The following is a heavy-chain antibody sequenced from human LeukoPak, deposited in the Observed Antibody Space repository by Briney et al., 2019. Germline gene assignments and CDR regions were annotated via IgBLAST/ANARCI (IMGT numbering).Heavy chain of an antibody. CDR1: GFTFSDYY. V-gene: IGHV4-59*08. D-gene: IGHD2-15*01. CDR3: ARHGILGNNLMYYFDY. Sequence: PGGSLRLSCAASGFTFSDYYMSWIRQAPGKGLEWIGYIYYSGSTNYNPSLKSRVTISVDTSKNQFSLKLSSVTAADTAVYYCARHGILGNNLMYYFDYWGQGTLVTVSS. J-gene: IGHJ4*02. CDR2: IYYSGST.